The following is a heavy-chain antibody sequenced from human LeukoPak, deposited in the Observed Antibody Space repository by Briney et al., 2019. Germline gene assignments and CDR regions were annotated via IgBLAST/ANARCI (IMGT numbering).Heavy chain of an antibody. V-gene: IGHV4-30-4*01. CDR2: IYYSGST. CDR1: GGSISSGDYY. CDR3: AREANYDYVWGSYRSFDY. D-gene: IGHD3-16*02. Sequence: SETLSLTCTVSGGSISSGDYYWSWIRQPPGKGLEWIGYIYYSGSTYYNPSLKSRVTTSVDTSKNQFSLKLSSVTAADTAVYYCAREANYDYVWGSYRSFDYWGQGTLVTVSS. J-gene: IGHJ4*02.